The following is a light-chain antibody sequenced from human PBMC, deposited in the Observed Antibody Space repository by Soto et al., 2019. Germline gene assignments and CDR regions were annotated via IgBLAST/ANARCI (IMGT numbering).Light chain of an antibody. J-gene: IGKJ1*01. CDR1: QSVSSN. V-gene: IGKV3-15*01. CDR3: QQYNSWPWT. CDR2: GVS. Sequence: EIVMTQSPATLSVSPGERATLSCRASQSVSSNLAWYQQKPGQAPRLLMFGVSTRATGIPARFSGSGSGTEFTLTISSLQSEDFAVYYCQQYNSWPWTFGEGTKVEI.